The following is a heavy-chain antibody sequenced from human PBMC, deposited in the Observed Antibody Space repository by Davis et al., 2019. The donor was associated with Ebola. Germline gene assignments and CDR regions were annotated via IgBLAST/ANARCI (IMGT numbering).Heavy chain of an antibody. J-gene: IGHJ6*02. CDR1: GYTLTSYA. CDR3: ARDGIRRGYYYYGMDV. D-gene: IGHD1-26*01. Sequence: ASVKVSRKASGYTLTSYAMHWVRQAPGQRLEWMGWINAGNGNTKYSQKFQGRVTITRDTSASTAYMELSSLRSEDTAVYYCARDGIRRGYYYYGMDVWGQGTTVTVSS. V-gene: IGHV1-3*01. CDR2: INAGNGNT.